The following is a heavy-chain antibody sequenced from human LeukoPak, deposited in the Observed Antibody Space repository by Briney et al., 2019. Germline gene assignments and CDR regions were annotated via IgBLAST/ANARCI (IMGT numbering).Heavy chain of an antibody. CDR1: GLTFSNYW. CDR3: ARSLGDD. V-gene: IGHV3-7*01. J-gene: IGHJ4*02. D-gene: IGHD3-16*01. CDR2: INQYGSEK. Sequence: PGGSLRLSCAASGLTFSNYWMTWVRQAPGKGLEWVANINQYGSEKYYVDSVKGRFTISRDNAKNSVSLQMNSLRAEGTAVYFCARSLGDDWGQGTLVTVSS.